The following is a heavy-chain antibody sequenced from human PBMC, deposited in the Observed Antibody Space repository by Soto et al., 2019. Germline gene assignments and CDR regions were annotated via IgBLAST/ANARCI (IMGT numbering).Heavy chain of an antibody. V-gene: IGHV1-24*01. J-gene: IGHJ2*01. Sequence: ASGKVSCKVSGYTLTELSMHWVRQAPGKGLEWMGGFDPEDGETIYAQKFQGRVTMTEDTSTDTAYMELSSLRSEDTAVYYCATGYCSSTSCYTYWYFDLWGRGTLVTVSS. D-gene: IGHD2-2*02. CDR3: ATGYCSSTSCYTYWYFDL. CDR2: FDPEDGET. CDR1: GYTLTELS.